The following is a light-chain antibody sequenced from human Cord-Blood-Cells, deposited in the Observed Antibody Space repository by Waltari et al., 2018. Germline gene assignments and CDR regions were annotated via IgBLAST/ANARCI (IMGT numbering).Light chain of an antibody. CDR1: ALPKKY. CDR3: QSADSSGTYGV. CDR2: KDS. Sequence: SYELTQPPSVSVSPGQTARITCSGDALPKKYAYWYQQKPGQAPVLVIYKDSGRPSGIPARFSGSSSGTTVTLTISGVQAEDEADYYCQSADSSGTYGVFGGGTKLTVL. V-gene: IGLV3-25*03. J-gene: IGLJ3*02.